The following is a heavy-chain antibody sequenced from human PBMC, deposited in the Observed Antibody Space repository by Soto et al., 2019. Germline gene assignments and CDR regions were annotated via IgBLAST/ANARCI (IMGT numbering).Heavy chain of an antibody. D-gene: IGHD3-3*01. J-gene: IGHJ4*02. CDR3: AKAPVHLEWLYYFDY. CDR1: GFPFSHYA. V-gene: IGHV3-23*01. CDR2: ISGSGGST. Sequence: PGGSLRLSCAASGFPFSHYAMSWVRQAPGKGLEWVSAISGSGGSTYYADSVKGRFTISRDNSKNTLYLQMNSLRAEDTAVYYCAKAPVHLEWLYYFDYWGQGTLVTVSS.